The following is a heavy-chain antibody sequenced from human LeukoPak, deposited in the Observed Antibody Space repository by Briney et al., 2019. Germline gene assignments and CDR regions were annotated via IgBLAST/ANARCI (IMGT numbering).Heavy chain of an antibody. CDR3: AKDPNYYDSSGYYWGRDWYFDL. J-gene: IGHJ2*01. Sequence: QPGGSLRLSCAASGFTFSSYAMSWVRQAPGKGLEWVSAISGSGGSTYYVDSVKGRFTISRDNSKNTLYLQMNSLRAEDTAVYYCAKDPNYYDSSGYYWGRDWYFDLWGRGTLVTVSS. V-gene: IGHV3-23*01. CDR1: GFTFSSYA. CDR2: ISGSGGST. D-gene: IGHD3-22*01.